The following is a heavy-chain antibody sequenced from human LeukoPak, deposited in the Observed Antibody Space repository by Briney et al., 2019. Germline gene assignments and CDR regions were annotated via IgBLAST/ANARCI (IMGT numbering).Heavy chain of an antibody. J-gene: IGHJ4*02. D-gene: IGHD5-18*01. CDR1: GYTFTSYD. V-gene: IGHV1-8*01. CDR3: ARDFRSDTAMVLYYFDY. CDR2: MNPNSGNT. Sequence: GASVKVSCKASGYTFTSYDINWVRQATGQGLEWMGWMNPNSGNTGYAQKFQGRVTMTRDTSTSTVYMELSSLRSEDTAVYYCARDFRSDTAMVLYYFDYWGQGTLVTVSS.